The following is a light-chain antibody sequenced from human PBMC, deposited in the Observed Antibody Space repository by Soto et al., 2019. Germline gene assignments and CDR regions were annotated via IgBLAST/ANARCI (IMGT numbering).Light chain of an antibody. Sequence: DIQLTQSPSFLSASVGDRVTITCRASQGLSSDLAWYQQKPGKAPKLLIYAASTLQSGVPSRFSGSGSGTEFPLTISSLQPEHFATYYCQQLNSYPITFGQGTGLEIK. J-gene: IGKJ5*01. CDR2: AAS. CDR3: QQLNSYPIT. V-gene: IGKV1-9*01. CDR1: QGLSSD.